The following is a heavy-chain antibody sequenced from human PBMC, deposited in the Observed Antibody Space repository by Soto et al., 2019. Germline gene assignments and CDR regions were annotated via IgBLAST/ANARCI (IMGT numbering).Heavy chain of an antibody. CDR2: IYYSGST. D-gene: IGHD2-15*01. CDR3: AGFVVPASRNSDFDY. CDR1: GISVSTSDYY. V-gene: IGHV4-39*01. Sequence: QLQLQESGPGLVKPSETLSLTCTVSGISVSTSDYYWGWVRQPPGKGPDWIGNIYYSGSTFYNPSLRSRVTLSVDTSKNQFSLRVNSVTAADTAVYFCAGFVVPASRNSDFDYWGQGTLVTVSS. J-gene: IGHJ4*02.